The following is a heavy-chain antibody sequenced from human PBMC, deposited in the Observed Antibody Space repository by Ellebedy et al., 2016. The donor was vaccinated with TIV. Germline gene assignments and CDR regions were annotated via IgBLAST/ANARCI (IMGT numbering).Heavy chain of an antibody. Sequence: GSLRLSXTVSGGSISSYYWSWIRQPPGKGLEWIGEFTHRGITHYNPSLKSRVTISVDTSKNQFSLKLTSMTAADTAVYYCARDRGHLYGSGSSNWFDPWGQGTLVTVSS. D-gene: IGHD3-10*01. V-gene: IGHV4-34*01. CDR2: FTHRGIT. J-gene: IGHJ5*02. CDR3: ARDRGHLYGSGSSNWFDP. CDR1: GGSISSYY.